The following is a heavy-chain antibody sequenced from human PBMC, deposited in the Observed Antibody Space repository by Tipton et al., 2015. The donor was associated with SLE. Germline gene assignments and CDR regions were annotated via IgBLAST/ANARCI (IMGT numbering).Heavy chain of an antibody. Sequence: SLRLSCAVTGFTFDDYGMSWVRQAPGKGLEWVSGITWNGDSTGYADSVKGRFTISRDNANNSLYLQMKSLRAEDTALYYCAAGVGTTVFGYWGQGTLVTVSS. CDR2: ITWNGDST. V-gene: IGHV3-20*04. J-gene: IGHJ4*02. CDR3: AAGVGTTVFGY. D-gene: IGHD1-1*01. CDR1: GFTFDDYG.